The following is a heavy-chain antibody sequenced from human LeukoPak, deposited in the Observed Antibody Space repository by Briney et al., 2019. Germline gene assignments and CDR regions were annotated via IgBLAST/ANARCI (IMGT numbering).Heavy chain of an antibody. J-gene: IGHJ6*04. V-gene: IGHV3-30*04. CDR3: ARGRDYYGSGNYQGMDV. CDR1: GFTFSSYA. Sequence: GGSLRLSCAASGFTFSSYAMHWVRQAPGKGLEWVVLISYDGSNKYYAGSVKGRFTISRDNSKNTLYLQMNSLRAEDTAVYYCARGRDYYGSGNYQGMDVWGKGTTVTVSS. CDR2: ISYDGSNK. D-gene: IGHD3-10*01.